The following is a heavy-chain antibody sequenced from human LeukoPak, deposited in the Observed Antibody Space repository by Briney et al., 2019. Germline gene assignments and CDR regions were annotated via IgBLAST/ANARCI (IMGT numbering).Heavy chain of an antibody. CDR3: AKDIRATSVAGTSGFDY. V-gene: IGHV1-46*01. CDR2: INPSGGST. D-gene: IGHD6-19*01. J-gene: IGHJ4*02. CDR1: GYTFTSYY. Sequence: ASVKVSCKASGYTFTSYYMHWVRQAPGQGLEWMGIINPSGGSTSYAQKFQGRVTMTRDMSTSTVYMELSSLRSEDTALYYCAKDIRATSVAGTSGFDYWGQGTLVTVSS.